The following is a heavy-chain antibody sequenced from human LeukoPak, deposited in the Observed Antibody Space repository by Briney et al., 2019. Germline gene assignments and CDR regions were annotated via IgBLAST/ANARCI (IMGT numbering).Heavy chain of an antibody. CDR1: GYTFTAYY. V-gene: IGHV1-2*02. CDR2: INCNSGDT. Sequence: EASMKVSCKTSGYTFTAYYIHWVRQAPGQGLEWMGWINCNSGDTNYAPKFQGRVTMTRDTSITTAYLELSRLRPDDTAVYYCARAETYWGQGTLTTVSS. CDR3: ARAETY. J-gene: IGHJ1*01.